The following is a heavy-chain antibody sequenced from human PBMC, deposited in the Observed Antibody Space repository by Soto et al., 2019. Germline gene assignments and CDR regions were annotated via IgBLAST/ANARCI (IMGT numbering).Heavy chain of an antibody. D-gene: IGHD3-22*01. CDR3: AKASITMIVVGIDY. Sequence: SLRLSCAASGFTFSSYGMHWVRQAPGKGLEWVAVISYDGSNKYYADSVKGRFTISRDNSKNTLYLQMNSLRAEDTAVYYCAKASITMIVVGIDYWGQGT. CDR1: GFTFSSYG. J-gene: IGHJ4*02. V-gene: IGHV3-30*18. CDR2: ISYDGSNK.